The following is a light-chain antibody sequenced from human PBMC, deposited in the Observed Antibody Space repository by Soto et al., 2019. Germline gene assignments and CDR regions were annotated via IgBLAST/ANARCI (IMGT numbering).Light chain of an antibody. CDR1: QIISNY. CDR2: APS. J-gene: IGKJ1*01. CDR3: QQYNSYLWT. V-gene: IGKV1-16*01. Sequence: DIQMTQSPSSLSASVGDRVTITCLASQIISNYLNWYQQKPGKAPKLLISAPSSLQSGVPSRFSGSGSGTEFTLTISSLQPDDFATYYCQQYNSYLWTFGQGTKVDIK.